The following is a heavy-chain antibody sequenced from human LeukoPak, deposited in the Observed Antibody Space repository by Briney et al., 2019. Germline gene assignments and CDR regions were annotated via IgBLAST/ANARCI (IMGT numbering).Heavy chain of an antibody. V-gene: IGHV4-30-2*01. J-gene: IGHJ5*02. CDR3: ARHGRIAARPGVPNWFDP. Sequence: PSETLSLTCAVSGGSISSGGYSWSWIRQPPGKGLEWIGYIYHSGSTYYNPSLKSRVTISVDTSKNQFSLKLSSVTAADTAVYYCARHGRIAARPGVPNWFDPWGQGTLVTVSS. D-gene: IGHD6-6*01. CDR1: GGSISSGGYS. CDR2: IYHSGST.